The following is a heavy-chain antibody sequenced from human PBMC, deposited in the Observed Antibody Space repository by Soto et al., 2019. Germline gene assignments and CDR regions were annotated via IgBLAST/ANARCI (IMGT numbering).Heavy chain of an antibody. J-gene: IGHJ6*02. CDR1: GYTFTSYG. D-gene: IGHD3-22*01. V-gene: IGHV1-18*01. CDR3: ARVGDSSGSYPGPDYYYGMDV. CDR2: ISAYKGNT. Sequence: QVQLVQSGAEVKKPGASVKVSCKASGYTFTSYGISWVRQAPGQGLEWMGWISAYKGNTNYAQKLQGRVTMTTDTSTSTAYMELRSLRSDDTAVYYCARVGDSSGSYPGPDYYYGMDVWGQGTTVTVSS.